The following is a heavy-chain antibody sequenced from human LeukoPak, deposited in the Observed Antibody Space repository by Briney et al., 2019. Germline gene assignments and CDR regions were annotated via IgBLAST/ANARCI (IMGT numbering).Heavy chain of an antibody. D-gene: IGHD3-22*01. CDR2: IIPIFGTA. Sequence: SVKVSCKASGGTFSSYAISWVRQAPGQGLEWMGGIIPIFGTANYAQKFQGRVTITADESTSTAYMELSSLRSEDTAVCYCAHDSSGYYRLGNFDYWGQGTLVTVSS. CDR3: AHDSSGYYRLGNFDY. CDR1: GGTFSSYA. V-gene: IGHV1-69*13. J-gene: IGHJ4*02.